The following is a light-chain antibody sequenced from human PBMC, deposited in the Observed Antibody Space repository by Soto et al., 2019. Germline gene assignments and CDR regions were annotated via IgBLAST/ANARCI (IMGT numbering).Light chain of an antibody. CDR3: SSYTSSRAYV. Sequence: QSALTQPPSVSGSPGQSVTISCTGTSTDFVSYNRVSWYQQQSGKAPKLMIHEVSNRPSGVSNRFSGSKSGNTASLTISGLQAEDEADYYCSSYTSSRAYVFGIGTKVTVL. CDR2: EVS. V-gene: IGLV2-18*02. CDR1: STDFVSYNR. J-gene: IGLJ1*01.